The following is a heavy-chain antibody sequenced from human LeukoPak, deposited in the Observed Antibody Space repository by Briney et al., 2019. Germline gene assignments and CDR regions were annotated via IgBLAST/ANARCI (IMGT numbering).Heavy chain of an antibody. CDR2: IYPGDSDT. D-gene: IGHD2-2*01. Sequence: GESLKISCKGSGYSFTSYWIVWVRQMPGKGLEWMGIIYPGDSDTRYSPSFQGQVTISADKSISTAYLQWSSLKASDTAMYYCARQGGCSSTSCYSNWFDPWGQGTLVTVSS. V-gene: IGHV5-51*01. J-gene: IGHJ5*02. CDR1: GYSFTSYW. CDR3: ARQGGCSSTSCYSNWFDP.